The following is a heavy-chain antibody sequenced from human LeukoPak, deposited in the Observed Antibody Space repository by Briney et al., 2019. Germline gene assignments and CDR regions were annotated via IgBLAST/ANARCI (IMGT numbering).Heavy chain of an antibody. Sequence: SETLSLTCTVSGGSISNYYWSWIRQPPGKRLEWIGYVSYSGGSSSNPSLESRVTISVDMSKNQFSLRLSSVTASDTAVYYCARGYCRGTSCNRYTFDMWGQGTMVTVSS. CDR1: GGSISNYY. CDR2: VSYSGGS. D-gene: IGHD2-2*01. V-gene: IGHV4-59*08. CDR3: ARGYCRGTSCNRYTFDM. J-gene: IGHJ3*02.